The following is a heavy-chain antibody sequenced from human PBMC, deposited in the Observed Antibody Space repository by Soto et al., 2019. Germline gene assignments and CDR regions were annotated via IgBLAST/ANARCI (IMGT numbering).Heavy chain of an antibody. CDR3: ARVGAYYGSGRRAYFQH. D-gene: IGHD3-10*01. CDR1: GGSFSGYY. J-gene: IGHJ1*01. CDR2: INHSGST. V-gene: IGHV4-34*01. Sequence: SETLSLTCAVYGGSFSGYYWSWIRQPPGKGLEWIGEINHSGSTNYNPSLKSRVTISVDTSKNQFSLKLSSVTAADTAVYYCARVGAYYGSGRRAYFQHWGQGALVTVSS.